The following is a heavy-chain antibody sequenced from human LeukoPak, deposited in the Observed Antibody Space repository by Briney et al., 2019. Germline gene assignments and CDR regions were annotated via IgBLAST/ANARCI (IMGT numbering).Heavy chain of an antibody. CDR3: ARMYYYDSSGYDDS. CDR2: ISAYNGNT. D-gene: IGHD3-22*01. J-gene: IGHJ5*01. Sequence: GGSVKVSCKASGYTFTSYGISWVRQAPGQGLEWMGWISAYNGNTNYAQKLQGRVTMTTDTSTSTAYMELRSLRSDDTAVYYCARMYYYDSSGYDDSWGQGTLVTVSS. V-gene: IGHV1-18*01. CDR1: GYTFTSYG.